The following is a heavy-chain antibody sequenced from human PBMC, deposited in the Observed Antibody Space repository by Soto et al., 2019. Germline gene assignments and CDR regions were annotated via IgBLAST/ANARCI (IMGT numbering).Heavy chain of an antibody. V-gene: IGHV5-51*01. D-gene: IGHD1-26*01. CDR2: IYPADSDT. Sequence: EAVDVSRAGCSCRFTPYFIGSVRQSPVKGLECMGIIYPADSDTKYSPSFQDQVTISADNSINTAYLQWGSLNDSDTARYYCARRANSWHPRSGDWIDPGGQGTLVTVSS. CDR1: SCRFTPYF. J-gene: IGHJ5*02. CDR3: ARRANSWHPRSGDWIDP.